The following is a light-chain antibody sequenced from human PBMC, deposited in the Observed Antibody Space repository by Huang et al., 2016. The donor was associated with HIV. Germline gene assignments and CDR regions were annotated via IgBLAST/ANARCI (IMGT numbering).Light chain of an antibody. V-gene: IGKV1-17*03. J-gene: IGKJ1*01. CDR1: PDISHY. Sequence: DIQLTQSPSAMSASVGDRVSITCRASPDISHYLAWFQQKPGGAPKSLIYAASSLQSGVRSRFSGSRAGTKFTLTISSLQPEDFATYYCLQHHGYPRTFGQGTNV. CDR2: AAS. CDR3: LQHHGYPRT.